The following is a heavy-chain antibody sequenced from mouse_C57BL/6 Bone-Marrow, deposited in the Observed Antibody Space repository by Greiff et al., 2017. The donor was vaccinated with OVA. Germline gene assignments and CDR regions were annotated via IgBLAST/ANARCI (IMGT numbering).Heavy chain of an antibody. CDR3: ARGHYYGSSYWYFDV. D-gene: IGHD1-1*01. Sequence: QVHVKQSGAELARPGASVKLSCKASGYTFTSYGISWVKQRTGQGLEWIGEIYPRSGNTYYNEKFKGKATLTADKSSSTAYMELRSLTSEDSAVYCCARGHYYGSSYWYFDVWGTGTTVTVSS. V-gene: IGHV1-81*01. J-gene: IGHJ1*03. CDR2: IYPRSGNT. CDR1: GYTFTSYG.